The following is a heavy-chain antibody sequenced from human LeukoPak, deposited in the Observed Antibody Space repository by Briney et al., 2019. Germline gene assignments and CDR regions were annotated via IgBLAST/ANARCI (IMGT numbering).Heavy chain of an antibody. CDR1: GFTFSSYA. J-gene: IGHJ4*02. CDR3: AKVGFDYGQLDY. CDR2: IGGRGGST. V-gene: IGHV3-23*01. Sequence: HGGSLRLSCAASGFTFSSYAMSWVRQAPGKGLEWVSAIGGRGGSTYYAHSVTGRFSVSRDNSKNTLYLQMNSLRAEDTAVYYCAKVGFDYGQLDYWGQGPLVTVSS. D-gene: IGHD3-16*01.